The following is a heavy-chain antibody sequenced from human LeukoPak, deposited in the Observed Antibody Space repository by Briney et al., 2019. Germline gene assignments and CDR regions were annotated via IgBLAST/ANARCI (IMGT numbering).Heavy chain of an antibody. CDR2: INPSSGST. Sequence: ASVKVSCQASGYTFTYYYMHWVRQAPGQGLEWMGIINPSSGSTSYAQKFQGRVTMTRDTSTSTVYMDVSSLRSDDTDVYYCATIAASDAEYFQHWGQGTLVTVSS. D-gene: IGHD6-6*01. V-gene: IGHV1-46*01. CDR3: ATIAASDAEYFQH. J-gene: IGHJ1*01. CDR1: GYTFTYYY.